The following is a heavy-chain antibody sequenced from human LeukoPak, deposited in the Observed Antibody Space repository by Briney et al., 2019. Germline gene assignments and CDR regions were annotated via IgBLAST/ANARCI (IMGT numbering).Heavy chain of an antibody. CDR2: IYQSGST. V-gene: IGHV4-30-2*01. CDR1: GASASSIGYS. J-gene: IGHJ4*02. Sequence: SETLSLTCGVSGASASSIGYSWSWIRQPPGRGLEWIGYIYQSGSTSYNPSLQSRVTISIDRSKNQFSLNLSSVTAADTAVYYCARDVLLWFGDRGAYFDYWGQGTLVTVSS. CDR3: ARDVLLWFGDRGAYFDY. D-gene: IGHD3-10*01.